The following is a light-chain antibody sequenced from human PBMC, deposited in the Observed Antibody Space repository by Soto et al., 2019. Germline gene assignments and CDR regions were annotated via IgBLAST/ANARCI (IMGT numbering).Light chain of an antibody. Sequence: EIVLTQSPGTLSLSPGERATLSCRASQSVRSNDLAWYQQKPGQAPRLLIHDASTRATGIPDRFSGSGSGTDFTLTISRLEPEDFAVYYCQQYGGSLPTFGGGTKVEIK. J-gene: IGKJ4*01. CDR3: QQYGGSLPT. CDR2: DAS. V-gene: IGKV3-20*01. CDR1: QSVRSND.